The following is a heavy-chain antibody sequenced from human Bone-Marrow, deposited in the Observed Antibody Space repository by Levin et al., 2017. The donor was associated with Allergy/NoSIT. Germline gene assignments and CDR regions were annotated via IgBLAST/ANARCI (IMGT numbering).Heavy chain of an antibody. J-gene: IGHJ5*02. CDR2: IIPIFGTA. CDR1: GGTFSSYA. CDR3: ARDGPGIAAAGPLYNWFDP. D-gene: IGHD6-13*01. Sequence: KISCKASGGTFSSYAISWVRQAPGQGLEWMGGIIPIFGTANYAQKFQGRVTITADESTSTAYMELSSLRSEDTAVYYCARDGPGIAAAGPLYNWFDPWGQGTLVTVSS. V-gene: IGHV1-69*01.